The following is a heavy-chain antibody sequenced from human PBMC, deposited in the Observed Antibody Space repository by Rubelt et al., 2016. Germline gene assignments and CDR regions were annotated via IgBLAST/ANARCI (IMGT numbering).Heavy chain of an antibody. V-gene: IGHV1-18*01. CDR2: ISAYNGNT. CDR1: GYTFTSYG. CDR3: ASMYSSSWYRGWFDP. J-gene: IGHJ5*02. D-gene: IGHD6-13*01. Sequence: QVQLVQSGAEVQKPGASVKVSCKASGYTFTSYGISWVRQAPGQGLEWMGWISAYNGNTNYAQKLQGRVTMTTDTSTSTAYMELRSLRSDDTAVYYCASMYSSSWYRGWFDPWGQGTLVTVSS.